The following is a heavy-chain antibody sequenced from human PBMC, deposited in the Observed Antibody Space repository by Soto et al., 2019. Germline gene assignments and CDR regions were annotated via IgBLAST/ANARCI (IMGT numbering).Heavy chain of an antibody. J-gene: IGHJ6*03. V-gene: IGHV1-46*03. CDR2: INPSGGST. D-gene: IGHD6-13*01. CDR1: GYTFTSYY. CDR3: ATLGEEQQLADYYYYYMDV. Sequence: ASVKVSCKASGYTFTSYYMHWVRQAPGQGLEWMGIINPSGGSTSYAQKFQGRVTMTRDTSTSTVYMELSSLRSEDTAVYYCATLGEEQQLADYYYYYMDVWGKGTTVTVSS.